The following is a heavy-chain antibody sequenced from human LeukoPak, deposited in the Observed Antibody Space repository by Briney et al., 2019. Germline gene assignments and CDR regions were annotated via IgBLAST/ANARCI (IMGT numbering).Heavy chain of an antibody. CDR1: GFTFSNSG. D-gene: IGHD3-22*01. CDR3: AREGYYAFDI. V-gene: IGHV3-30*03. Sequence: GGSLRLSCAASGFTFSNSGMQWVRQAPGQGLEWVALISYDGSKEYYGDSIKGRFTISRDSSQNTLYLQMNSLRAEDTAVYYCAREGYYAFDIWGQGSIVTVSS. CDR2: ISYDGSKE. J-gene: IGHJ3*02.